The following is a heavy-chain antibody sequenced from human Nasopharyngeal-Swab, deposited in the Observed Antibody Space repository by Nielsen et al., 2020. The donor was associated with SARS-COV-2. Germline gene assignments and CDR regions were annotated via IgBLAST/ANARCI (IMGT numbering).Heavy chain of an antibody. V-gene: IGHV3-11*01. D-gene: IGHD3-16*02. CDR3: ARFDYVWGSYRYTTYYYYGMDV. CDR1: GFTFSDYY. J-gene: IGHJ6*02. CDR2: ISSSGSTI. Sequence: GGSLRLSCAASGFTFSDYYMSWIRQAPGKGLEWASYISSSGSTIYYADSVKGRFTISRDNAKNSLYLQMNSLRAEDTAVYYCARFDYVWGSYRYTTYYYYGMDVWGQGTTVTVSS.